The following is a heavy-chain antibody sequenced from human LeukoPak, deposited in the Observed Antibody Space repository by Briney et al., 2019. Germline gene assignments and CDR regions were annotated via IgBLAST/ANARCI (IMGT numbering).Heavy chain of an antibody. V-gene: IGHV4-39*07. Sequence: SETLSLTCTVSGGSISSSGYYWGWIRQPPGKGLEWIGSIYCSGSTYYNPSLKSRVTISVDTSKNQFSLKLTSVTPTDTAVYYCARVSSDDTAMAAPFSYWGQGTLVTVSS. CDR2: IYCSGST. CDR3: ARVSSDDTAMAAPFSY. CDR1: GGSISSSGYY. J-gene: IGHJ4*02. D-gene: IGHD5-18*01.